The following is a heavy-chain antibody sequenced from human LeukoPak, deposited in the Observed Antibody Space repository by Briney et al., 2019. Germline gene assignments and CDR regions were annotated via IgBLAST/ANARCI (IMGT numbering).Heavy chain of an antibody. D-gene: IGHD2-8*01. Sequence: PSETLSLTCTVSGGSISSYYWSWIRQPPGKGLEWIGYIYYSGSTNYNPSLKSRVTISVDTSKNQFSLKLSSVTAADTAVYYCAITKGDSRAFDYWGQGTLVTVSS. CDR1: GGSISSYY. CDR2: IYYSGST. V-gene: IGHV4-59*01. CDR3: AITKGDSRAFDY. J-gene: IGHJ4*02.